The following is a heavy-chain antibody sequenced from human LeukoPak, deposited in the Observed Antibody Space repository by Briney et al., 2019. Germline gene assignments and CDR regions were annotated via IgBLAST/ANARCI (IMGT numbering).Heavy chain of an antibody. CDR1: GGSISSSNW. V-gene: IGHV4-4*02. D-gene: IGHD2-2*01. Sequence: SETLSLTCAVSGGSISSSNWWSWVRQAPGKGLEWIGEIYHSGSTNYNPSLKSRVTISVDKSKNQFSLKLSSVTAADTAVYYCARVSGEDCSSTSCYSYYYYYYMDVWGKGTTVTVSS. J-gene: IGHJ6*03. CDR3: ARVSGEDCSSTSCYSYYYYYYMDV. CDR2: IYHSGST.